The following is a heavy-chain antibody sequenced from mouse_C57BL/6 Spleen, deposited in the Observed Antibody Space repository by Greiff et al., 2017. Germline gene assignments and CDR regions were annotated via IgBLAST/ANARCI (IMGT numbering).Heavy chain of an antibody. D-gene: IGHD4-1*01. CDR2: IYPRSGNT. CDR3: ARRDLTGSDY. CDR1: GYTFTSYG. V-gene: IGHV1-81*01. J-gene: IGHJ2*01. Sequence: VQVVESGAELARPGASVKLSCKASGYTFTSYGISWVKQRTGQGLEWIGEIYPRSGNTYYNEKFKGKATLTADKSSSTAYMELRSLTSEDSAVYFCARRDLTGSDYWGQGTTLTVSS.